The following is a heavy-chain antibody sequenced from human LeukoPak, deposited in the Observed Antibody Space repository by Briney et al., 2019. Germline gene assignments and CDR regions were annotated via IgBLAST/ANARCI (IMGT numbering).Heavy chain of an antibody. J-gene: IGHJ3*02. D-gene: IGHD5-12*01. CDR1: GGSISSYY. V-gene: IGHV4-59*08. Sequence: SETLSLTCTVSGGSISSYYWSWIRRPPGKGLEWVGYIYYSGSTNYNPSLKSRVTISVDTSKNQFSLKLSSVTAADTAVYYCARLRGYSGYDYAFDIWGQGTMVTVSS. CDR3: ARLRGYSGYDYAFDI. CDR2: IYYSGST.